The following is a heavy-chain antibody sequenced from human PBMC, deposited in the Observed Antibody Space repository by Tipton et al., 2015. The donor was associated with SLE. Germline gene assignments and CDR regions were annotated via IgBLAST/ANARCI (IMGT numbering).Heavy chain of an antibody. D-gene: IGHD3-3*01. CDR2: IHYSGGT. CDR1: GDSISSYH. CDR3: ASLDFWSGYWGFQH. Sequence: TLSLTCTLSGDSISSYHWSWIRQPPGKGLEWIGSIHYSGGTYYNPSLKSRGTISVDTSKNQFSLKLTSVTAADTAVYYCASLDFWSGYWGFQHWGQGTLVTVSS. J-gene: IGHJ1*01. V-gene: IGHV4-59*08.